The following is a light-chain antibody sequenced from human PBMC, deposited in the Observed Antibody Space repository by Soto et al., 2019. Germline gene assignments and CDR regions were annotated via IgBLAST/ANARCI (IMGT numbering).Light chain of an antibody. CDR3: HVCDSSSDHVV. J-gene: IGLJ2*01. CDR1: NIGSKS. Sequence: SYELTQPPSVSVAPGKTAKIPCGGNNIGSKSVHWYQQKPGQAPVLVIYHDSARPSGIPERFSGSNSGNTATLTISRVEAGDEADYYCHVCDSSSDHVVFGGGTQLTVL. CDR2: HDS. V-gene: IGLV3-21*04.